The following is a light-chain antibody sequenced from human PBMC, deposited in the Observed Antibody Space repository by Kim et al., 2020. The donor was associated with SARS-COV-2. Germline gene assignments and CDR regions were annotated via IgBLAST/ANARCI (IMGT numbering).Light chain of an antibody. CDR2: AAS. CDR1: QSFSSS. CDR3: QQYNNWPRT. J-gene: IGKJ1*01. Sequence: EIVMTQSPATLSVSPGERATLSCRASQSFSSSLAWYQQKPGQAPRLLIYAASTRATGIPARFIGSGSGTEFTLTISSLQSEDFAVYYCQQYNNWPRTFGQGTKVDIK. V-gene: IGKV3D-15*01.